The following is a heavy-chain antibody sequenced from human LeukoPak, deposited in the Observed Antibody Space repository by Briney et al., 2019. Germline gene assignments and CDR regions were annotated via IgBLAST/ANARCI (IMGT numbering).Heavy chain of an antibody. CDR3: ARRPRRFLWVGEFAPSYYHGMDV. Sequence: GASVKVSCKASGYTFTSYYMHWVRQAPGQGLEWMGIINPSGGSTSYAQKFQGRVTMTRDTSTSTVYMELSSLRSEDTAVYYCARRPRRFLWVGEFAPSYYHGMDVWGKGTTVTVSS. CDR1: GYTFTSYY. CDR2: INPSGGST. V-gene: IGHV1-46*01. D-gene: IGHD3-10*01. J-gene: IGHJ6*04.